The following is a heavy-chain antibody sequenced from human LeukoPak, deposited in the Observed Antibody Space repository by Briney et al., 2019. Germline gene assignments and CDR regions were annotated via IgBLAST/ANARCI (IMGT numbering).Heavy chain of an antibody. Sequence: GGSLRLSCAASGFTFSSYAMSWVRQAPGKGLEWVSAMSGSGGSTYYADSVKGRSTISRDNSKNTLYLQMNSLRAEDTAVYYCASTIFGVVITLSYYYGMDVWGQGTTVTVSS. CDR1: GFTFSSYA. V-gene: IGHV3-23*01. J-gene: IGHJ6*02. CDR3: ASTIFGVVITLSYYYGMDV. CDR2: MSGSGGST. D-gene: IGHD3-3*01.